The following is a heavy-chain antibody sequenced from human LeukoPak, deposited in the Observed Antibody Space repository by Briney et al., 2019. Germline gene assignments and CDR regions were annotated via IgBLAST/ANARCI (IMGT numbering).Heavy chain of an antibody. CDR1: GFTFSTYA. Sequence: GGSLRLSCAASGFTFSTYAMSWVRQTPGKGLEWVSDIRGSGGSTNYADSVKGRFTISRDNSKNTLYLQMDSLRAEDTAVYYCAKGRSSWFSGSFDYWGQGTLVTVPS. CDR3: AKGRSSWFSGSFDY. D-gene: IGHD6-19*01. J-gene: IGHJ4*02. V-gene: IGHV3-23*01. CDR2: IRGSGGST.